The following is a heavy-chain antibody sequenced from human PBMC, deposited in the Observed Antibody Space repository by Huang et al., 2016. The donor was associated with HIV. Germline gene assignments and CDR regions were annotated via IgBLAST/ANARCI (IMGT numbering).Heavy chain of an antibody. CDR3: ARDHHDFWRGYRRMYFFDH. V-gene: IGHV4-59*11. CDR1: GGSISTHY. CDR2: IDYRVST. D-gene: IGHD3-3*01. Sequence: QVQLQESGPGLVKPSETLSLTCTVSGGSISTHYWSWIRQPPGKGLEWSWSIDYRVSTNSRPSLKSRVTIFLVTSKNPFSLRVNSVTAADTAMYYCARDHHDFWRGYRRMYFFDHWGQGTLVTVSS. J-gene: IGHJ4*02.